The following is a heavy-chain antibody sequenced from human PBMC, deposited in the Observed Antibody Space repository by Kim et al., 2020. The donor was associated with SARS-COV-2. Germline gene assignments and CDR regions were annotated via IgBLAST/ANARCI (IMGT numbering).Heavy chain of an antibody. CDR1: GYSISSGYY. J-gene: IGHJ3*02. Sequence: SETLSLTCTVSGYSISSGYYWGWIRQPPGKGLEWIGSIYHSGSTYYNPSLKSRVTISVDTSKNQFSLKLSSVTAADTAVYYCARDDAPLGLVRPPGALDIWGQGTMVTVSS. D-gene: IGHD6-19*01. V-gene: IGHV4-38-2*02. CDR2: IYHSGST. CDR3: ARDDAPLGLVRPPGALDI.